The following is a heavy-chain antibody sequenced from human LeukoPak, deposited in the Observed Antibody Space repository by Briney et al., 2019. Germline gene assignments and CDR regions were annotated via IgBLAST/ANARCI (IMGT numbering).Heavy chain of an antibody. D-gene: IGHD6-19*01. CDR3: AKSYSSGWYKGGAFDI. CDR2: ISWNSGSI. Sequence: GGSLRLSCAASGFTFDDYAMHWVRQAPGKGLEWVSGISWNSGSIGYADSVKGRFTISRDNAKNSLYLQMNSLRAEDTALYYCAKSYSSGWYKGGAFDIWGQGTMVTVSS. CDR1: GFTFDDYA. J-gene: IGHJ3*02. V-gene: IGHV3-9*01.